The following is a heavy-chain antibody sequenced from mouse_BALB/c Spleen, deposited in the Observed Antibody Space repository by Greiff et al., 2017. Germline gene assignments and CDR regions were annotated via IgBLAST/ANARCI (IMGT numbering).Heavy chain of an antibody. CDR2: IDPENGNT. D-gene: IGHD4-1*01. CDR1: GYTFTDYA. Sequence: VQLQQSGAELVRPGVSVKISCKGSGYTFTDYAMHWVKQRPEQGLEWIGWIDPENGNTIYDPKFQGKASITADTSSNTAYLQLSSLTSEDTAVYYCARDWEAYWGQGTLVTVSA. CDR3: ARDWEAY. J-gene: IGHJ3*01. V-gene: IGHV14-1*02.